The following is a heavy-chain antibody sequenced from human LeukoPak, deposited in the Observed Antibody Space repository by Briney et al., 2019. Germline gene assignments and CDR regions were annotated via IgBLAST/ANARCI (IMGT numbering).Heavy chain of an antibody. V-gene: IGHV1-18*04. J-gene: IGHJ4*02. Sequence: ASVKVSCKASGYTFTADYMHGVRQAPGQGLEWMGWISAYNGNTNYAQKLQGRVTMTTDTSTSTAYMELRSLRSDDTAVYYCARDHSSSWYGGVNPPFDYWGQGTLVTVSS. D-gene: IGHD6-13*01. CDR1: GYTFTADY. CDR2: ISAYNGNT. CDR3: ARDHSSSWYGGVNPPFDY.